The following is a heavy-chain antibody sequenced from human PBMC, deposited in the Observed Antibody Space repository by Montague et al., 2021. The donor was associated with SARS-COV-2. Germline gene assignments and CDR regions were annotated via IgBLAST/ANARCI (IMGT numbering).Heavy chain of an antibody. D-gene: IGHD4-17*01. CDR2: IYSGGST. CDR1: GFTVSSKY. CDR3: ATAVYPTVTTRGDV. Sequence: SLRLSCAASGFTVSSKYMSWVRRAPGKGLEWVSVIYSGGSTYYADSVEGRFTISRHNSKNTLYLQMNSLRAEDTAVYYCATAVYPTVTTRGDVWGQGTTVTVSS. J-gene: IGHJ6*02. V-gene: IGHV3-53*04.